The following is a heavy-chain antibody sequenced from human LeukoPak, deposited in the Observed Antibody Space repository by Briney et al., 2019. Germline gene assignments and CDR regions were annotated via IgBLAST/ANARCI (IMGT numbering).Heavy chain of an antibody. CDR1: GGSISSYY. CDR2: IYYSGST. D-gene: IGHD3-16*01. Sequence: SETLSLTCTVSGGSISSYYWSWIRQPPGKGLEWIGYIYYSGSTNYNPSLKSRVTISVDTSKNQSSLKLSSVTAADTAVYYCAIDPSGEWDRFDPWGQGTLVTVSS. CDR3: AIDPSGEWDRFDP. J-gene: IGHJ5*02. V-gene: IGHV4-59*01.